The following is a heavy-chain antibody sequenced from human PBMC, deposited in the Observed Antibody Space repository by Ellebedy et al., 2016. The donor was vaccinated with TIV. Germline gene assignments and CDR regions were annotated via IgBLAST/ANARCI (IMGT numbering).Heavy chain of an antibody. CDR3: ARDRLYCSSTSCSADWFNP. CDR2: ISSSSSYT. J-gene: IGHJ5*02. V-gene: IGHV3-11*05. Sequence: GESLKISXAASGFTFSDYYMSWIRQAPGKGLEWVSYISSSSSYTNYADSVKGRFTISRDNAKNSLYLQMNSLRAEDTAVYYCARDRLYCSSTSCSADWFNPWGQGTLVTVSS. D-gene: IGHD2-2*01. CDR1: GFTFSDYY.